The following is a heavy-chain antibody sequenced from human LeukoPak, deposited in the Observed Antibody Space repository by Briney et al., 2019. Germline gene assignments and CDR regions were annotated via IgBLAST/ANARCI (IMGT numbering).Heavy chain of an antibody. Sequence: HPGGSLRLSCAASECSFRNYSMSWVRQAPGKGLGWFSYIRSSGDTIDYADSVKGRFTISRDNAKNSLFLQMHSLRDDDTAVYYCGRVEDYYHNSLTDLVYFDYWGQGTLVTVSS. CDR2: IRSSGDTI. V-gene: IGHV3-48*02. CDR1: ECSFRNYS. J-gene: IGHJ4*02. D-gene: IGHD3-22*01. CDR3: GRVEDYYHNSLTDLVYFDY.